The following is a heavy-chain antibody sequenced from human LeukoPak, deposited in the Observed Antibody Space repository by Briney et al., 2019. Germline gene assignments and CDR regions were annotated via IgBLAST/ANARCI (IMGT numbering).Heavy chain of an antibody. D-gene: IGHD1-26*01. Sequence: GGSLRLSCAASGFTFSSYAMHWVRQAPGKGLEWVAVISYDGSNKYYADSVKGRFTISRDNSKNTLYLQMNSLRAEDTAVYYCAKDRVGTTNYFDYWGQGTLVTVSS. CDR1: GFTFSSYA. CDR2: ISYDGSNK. V-gene: IGHV3-30-3*01. J-gene: IGHJ4*02. CDR3: AKDRVGTTNYFDY.